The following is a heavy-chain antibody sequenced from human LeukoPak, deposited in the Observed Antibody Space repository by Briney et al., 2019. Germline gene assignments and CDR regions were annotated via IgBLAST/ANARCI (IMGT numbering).Heavy chain of an antibody. D-gene: IGHD1-26*01. J-gene: IGHJ1*01. CDR3: ARSGTYTGRYFQH. Sequence: PSETLSLTCAVYGGSFSGYYWSWIRQPPGKGLEWIGEINHSGSTNYNPSLKSRVTISVDTSKNLFSLKLNSVTAADTAVYYCARSGTYTGRYFQHWGQGTLVTVSS. CDR2: INHSGST. V-gene: IGHV4-34*01. CDR1: GGSFSGYY.